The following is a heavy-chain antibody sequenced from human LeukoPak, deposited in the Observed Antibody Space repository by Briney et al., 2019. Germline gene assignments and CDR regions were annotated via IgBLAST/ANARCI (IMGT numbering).Heavy chain of an antibody. D-gene: IGHD1-20*01. Sequence: SSETLSLTCTVSGGSISSYYWSWIRQPPGKGLEWIGYIYYSGSTHYNPSLKSRVTISLDASKNQFSLNLSSVTAADTAIYYCARRVPIAGIFDYWGQGTLVTVSS. CDR2: IYYSGST. CDR1: GGSISSYY. CDR3: ARRVPIAGIFDY. V-gene: IGHV4-59*01. J-gene: IGHJ4*02.